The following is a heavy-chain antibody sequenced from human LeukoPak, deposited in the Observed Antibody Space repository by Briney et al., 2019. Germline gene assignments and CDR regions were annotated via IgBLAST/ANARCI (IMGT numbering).Heavy chain of an antibody. CDR2: ISPTGSSM. V-gene: IGHV3-11*04. D-gene: IGHD3-9*01. J-gene: IGHJ6*03. CDR1: GFTFSSYA. Sequence: PGGSLRLSCAASGFTFSSYAMSWIRQAPGKGLEWVSYISPTGSSMKYADSVRGRFTISRDNARNSLYLQMNSLRAEDTAVYFCAKDSSSDWLLDGAYYMDVWGEGTTVTVSS. CDR3: AKDSSSDWLLDGAYYMDV.